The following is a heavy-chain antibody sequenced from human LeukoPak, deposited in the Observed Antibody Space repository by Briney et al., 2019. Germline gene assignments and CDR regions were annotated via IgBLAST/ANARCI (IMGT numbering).Heavy chain of an antibody. CDR2: IYHSGST. CDR1: GYSISSGYY. J-gene: IGHJ3*02. V-gene: IGHV4-38-2*02. CDR3: ARDFGFRSGSYYFIAFDI. Sequence: PSETLSLTCTVSGYSISSGYYWGWIRQPPGKGLEWIGSIYHSGSTYYNPSLKSRVTMSVDTSKNQFSLKLSSVTAADTAVYYCARDFGFRSGSYYFIAFDIWGQGTMVTVSS. D-gene: IGHD1-26*01.